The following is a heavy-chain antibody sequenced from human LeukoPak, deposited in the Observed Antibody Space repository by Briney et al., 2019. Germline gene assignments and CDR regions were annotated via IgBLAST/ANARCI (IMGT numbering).Heavy chain of an antibody. CDR3: ARGSRTYRYDSSGYYYN. J-gene: IGHJ4*02. CDR2: INHSGST. Sequence: SETLSLTCTVSGGSISSSKYYWGWIRQPPGKGLEWIGEINHSGSTNYNPSLKSRVTISVDTSKNQFSLKLSSVTAADTAVYYCARGSRTYRYDSSGYYYNWGQGTLVTVSS. D-gene: IGHD3-22*01. V-gene: IGHV4-39*07. CDR1: GGSISSSKYY.